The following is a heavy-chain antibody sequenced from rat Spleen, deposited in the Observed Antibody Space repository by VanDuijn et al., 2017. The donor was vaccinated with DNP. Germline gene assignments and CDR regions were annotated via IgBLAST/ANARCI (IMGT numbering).Heavy chain of an antibody. CDR1: GFIFSNYW. J-gene: IGHJ3*01. Sequence: EVQLVESGGGPVQPGRSLKLSCVASGFIFSNYWMTWIRQAPGEGLEWLASITNTGGSTYYPDSVKGRFTISRDNAKSTLYLQMTSLRSEDTATYYCTSSAEPLFAYWGQGTLVTVSS. CDR3: TSSAEPLFAY. D-gene: IGHD3-1*01. V-gene: IGHV5-31*01. CDR2: ITNTGGST.